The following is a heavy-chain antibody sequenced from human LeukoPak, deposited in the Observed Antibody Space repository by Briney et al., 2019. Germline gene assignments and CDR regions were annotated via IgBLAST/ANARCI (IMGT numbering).Heavy chain of an antibody. D-gene: IGHD6-19*01. Sequence: PGGSLRLSCVASGFTFSSYWMHWVRQAPGEGLVWVSRINSDGSTTTYADSVKGRFTISRDNAKNTLYLQMNSLRVDDTAIYYCAKRSAESSGYFDSWGQGTLVTVSS. J-gene: IGHJ4*02. CDR3: AKRSAESSGYFDS. V-gene: IGHV3-74*01. CDR1: GFTFSSYW. CDR2: INSDGSTT.